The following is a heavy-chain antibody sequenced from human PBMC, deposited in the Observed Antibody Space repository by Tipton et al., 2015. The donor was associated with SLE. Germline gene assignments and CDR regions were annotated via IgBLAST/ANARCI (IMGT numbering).Heavy chain of an antibody. CDR2: INHTGST. J-gene: IGHJ4*02. V-gene: IGHV4-34*01. Sequence: TLSLTCAVYGGSSNGYYWSWIRQPPGKGLEWIGEINHTGSTNYNPSLKSRVTISVDTSNNQFSLKLTSVTAADTAVYYCAGIRFLEWAPGGCWGQGTLVTDS. D-gene: IGHD3-3*01. CDR1: GGSSNGYY. CDR3: AGIRFLEWAPGGC.